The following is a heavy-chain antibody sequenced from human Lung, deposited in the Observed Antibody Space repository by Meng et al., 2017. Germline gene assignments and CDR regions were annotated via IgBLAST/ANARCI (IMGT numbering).Heavy chain of an antibody. CDR2: INHSGST. CDR1: GGSFSDYY. D-gene: IGHD4-11*01. Sequence: QVQLQSWGAGLLKPSVTLSLTGVVSGGSFSDYYWSWIRQPPGKGLEWIGEINHSGSTNYNPSLENRATISVDTSQNNLSLKLSSVTAADSAVYYCARGPTTMAHDFDYWGQGTLVTVSS. J-gene: IGHJ4*02. V-gene: IGHV4-34*01. CDR3: ARGPTTMAHDFDY.